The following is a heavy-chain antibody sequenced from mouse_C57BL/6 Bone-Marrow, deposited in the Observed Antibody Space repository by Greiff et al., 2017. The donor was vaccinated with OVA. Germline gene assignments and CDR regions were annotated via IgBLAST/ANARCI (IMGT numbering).Heavy chain of an antibody. Sequence: EVQLQQSGPVLVKPGASVKMSCKASGYTFTDYYMNWVKQSHGKSLEWIGVINPYNGGTCYNQKFKGKATLTVDKSSSKAYMELNSLTSEDSAVNYCARRGDSNYDFDYWGQGTTLTVSS. CDR1: GYTFTDYY. CDR3: ARRGDSNYDFDY. CDR2: INPYNGGT. V-gene: IGHV1-19*01. D-gene: IGHD2-5*01. J-gene: IGHJ2*01.